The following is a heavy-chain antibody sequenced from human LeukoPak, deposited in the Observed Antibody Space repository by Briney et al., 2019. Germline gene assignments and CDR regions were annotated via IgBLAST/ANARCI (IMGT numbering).Heavy chain of an antibody. CDR2: FHPSSGGA. Sequence: ASVKVSCKSSAYTFSDYYVHWVRQAPGQGLEWMGRFHPSSGGAGYAQKFQGRVIMTRDTSISTAYMQLTRLTSDDTAVYYCAIKRIHGNPFDYWGQGTLVTVSS. CDR1: AYTFSDYY. V-gene: IGHV1-2*02. J-gene: IGHJ4*02. CDR3: AIKRIHGNPFDY. D-gene: IGHD2/OR15-2a*01.